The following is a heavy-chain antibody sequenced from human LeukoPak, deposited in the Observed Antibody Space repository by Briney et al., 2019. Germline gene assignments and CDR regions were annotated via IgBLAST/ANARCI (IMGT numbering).Heavy chain of an antibody. Sequence: GGSLRLSCAASGFTFSSYAMSWVRQAPGKGLEWVSAISGSGGSTYYADSVKGRFTISRDNAKNSLYLQMNSLRAEDTAVYYCARENTGYYDFWSGYLNWFDPWGQGTLVTVSS. J-gene: IGHJ5*02. CDR2: ISGSGGST. CDR1: GFTFSSYA. D-gene: IGHD3-3*01. CDR3: ARENTGYYDFWSGYLNWFDP. V-gene: IGHV3-23*01.